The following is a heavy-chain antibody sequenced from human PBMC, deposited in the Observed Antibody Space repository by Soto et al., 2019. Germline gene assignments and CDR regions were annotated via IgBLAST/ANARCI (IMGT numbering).Heavy chain of an antibody. J-gene: IGHJ6*02. CDR2: ISGYNGNT. V-gene: IGHV1-18*01. Sequence: ASVKVSCKASGYTFTNYGFSWVRQAPGQGLELMGWISGYNGNTKYAEKFQGRVTMTTDTSTSTAHMELRSLRSDDTAVYYCAREGQAPYYYYGMDVWGQGTAVTVS. CDR1: GYTFTNYG. CDR3: AREGQAPYYYYGMDV.